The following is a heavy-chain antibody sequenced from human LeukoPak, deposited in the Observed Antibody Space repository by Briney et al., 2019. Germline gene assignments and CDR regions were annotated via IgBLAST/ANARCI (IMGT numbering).Heavy chain of an antibody. Sequence: GGSLRLSCAASGFTFSSYAMHWVRQAPGKGLEWVAVISYDGSNKYYADSVKGRFTISRDNSKNTLYLQMNSLRAEDTAVYYCASWDVIPAPWGQGTLVTVSS. J-gene: IGHJ5*02. D-gene: IGHD1-26*01. CDR2: ISYDGSNK. V-gene: IGHV3-30*01. CDR3: ASWDVIPAP. CDR1: GFTFSSYA.